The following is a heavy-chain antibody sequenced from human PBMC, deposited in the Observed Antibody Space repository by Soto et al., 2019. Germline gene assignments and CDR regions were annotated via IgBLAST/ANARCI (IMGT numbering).Heavy chain of an antibody. Sequence: VSVKVSCKASGYTFTSYDINWVRQATGQGLEWMGWMNPNSGNTDYAQKFQGRVTMTRNTSISTAYMELSSLRSEDTAVHYCARDYSSGYGMDVWGQGTTVTVSS. CDR1: GYTFTSYD. CDR2: MNPNSGNT. CDR3: ARDYSSGYGMDV. J-gene: IGHJ6*02. V-gene: IGHV1-8*01. D-gene: IGHD6-19*01.